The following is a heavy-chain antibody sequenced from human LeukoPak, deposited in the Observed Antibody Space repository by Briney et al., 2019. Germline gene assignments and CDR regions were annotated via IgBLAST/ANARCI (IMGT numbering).Heavy chain of an antibody. D-gene: IGHD6-13*01. CDR1: GGSISSGGYY. V-gene: IGHV4-31*03. Sequence: SQTLSLTCTVSGGSISSGGYYWSWIRQHPGKGLEWIGYIYYTGSTYYNPSLKSRVTISLDTSKNQFSLNLSSVTAAGTAVYYCARRIAAAATGWFDPWGQGTLVTVSS. J-gene: IGHJ5*02. CDR3: ARRIAAAATGWFDP. CDR2: IYYTGST.